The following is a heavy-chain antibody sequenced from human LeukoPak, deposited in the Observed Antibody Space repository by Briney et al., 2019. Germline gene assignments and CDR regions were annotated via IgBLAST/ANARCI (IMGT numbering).Heavy chain of an antibody. CDR3: ARDYYGSGSYYPY. CDR1: GFTFSSYS. CDR2: ISSSSSYI. V-gene: IGHV3-21*01. D-gene: IGHD3-10*01. J-gene: IGHJ4*02. Sequence: GGPLRLSCAASGFTFSSYSMNWVRQAPGKGLEWVSSISSSSSYIYYADSVKGRFTISRDNAKNSLYLQMNSLRAEDTAVYYCARDYYGSGSYYPYWGQGTLVTVSS.